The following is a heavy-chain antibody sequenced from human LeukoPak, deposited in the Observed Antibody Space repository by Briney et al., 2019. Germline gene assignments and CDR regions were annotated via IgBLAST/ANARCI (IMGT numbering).Heavy chain of an antibody. CDR3: ARTDRVRGYYFDY. D-gene: IGHD3-10*02. CDR2: IYYSGST. J-gene: IGHJ4*02. CDR1: GGSISSSSYY. Sequence: SETLSLTCTVSGGSISSSSYYWGWIRQPPGKGLEWIGSIYYSGSTYYNPSLKSRVTISVDTSKNQFSLKLSSVTAADTAVYYCARTDRVRGYYFDYWGQGTLVTVPS. V-gene: IGHV4-39*07.